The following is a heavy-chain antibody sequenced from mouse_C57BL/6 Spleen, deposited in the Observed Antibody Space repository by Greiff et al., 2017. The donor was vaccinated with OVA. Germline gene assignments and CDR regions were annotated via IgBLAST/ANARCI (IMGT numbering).Heavy chain of an antibody. Sequence: VQRVESGAELVRPGASVTLSCKASGYTFTDYEMHWVKQTPVHGLEWIGAIDPETGGTAYNQKFKGKAILTADKSSSTAYMELRSLTSEDSAVYYCTRWDVPFDYWGQGTTLTVSS. D-gene: IGHD4-1*01. V-gene: IGHV1-15*01. CDR2: IDPETGGT. J-gene: IGHJ2*01. CDR1: GYTFTDYE. CDR3: TRWDVPFDY.